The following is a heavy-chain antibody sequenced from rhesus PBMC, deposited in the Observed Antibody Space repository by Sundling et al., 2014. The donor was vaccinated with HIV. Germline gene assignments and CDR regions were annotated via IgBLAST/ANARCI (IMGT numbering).Heavy chain of an antibody. D-gene: IGHD3-3*01. Sequence: QVQLQESGPGLVKPSETLSLTCAVSGDSISDSYYWSWIRQPPGKRLEWIGYMYGRGGSTYYNPSLKSRGTISTDTSKNQFSLKVTSVTAADTAVYYCVRDIHPFGTYWGQGVLVTVSS. V-gene: IGHV4-106*01. CDR3: VRDIHPFGTY. CDR1: GDSISDSYY. J-gene: IGHJ4*01. CDR2: MYGRGGST.